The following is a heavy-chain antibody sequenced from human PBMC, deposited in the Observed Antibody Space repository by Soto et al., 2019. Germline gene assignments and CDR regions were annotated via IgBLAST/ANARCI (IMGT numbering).Heavy chain of an antibody. CDR2: LDYSGTT. CDR1: GGSISSSTYF. J-gene: IGHJ1*01. CDR3: ARHGSNSGGYSEYFQH. D-gene: IGHD1-26*01. V-gene: IGHV4-39*01. Sequence: QLQLQESGPGLVKPSETLSLTCTVSGGSISSSTYFWGWIRQPPGKGLEWIGSLDYSGTTYYNTSLRTRAPISVDTSKTHFSLKLSAVTAADTAVYYCARHGSNSGGYSEYFQHWGQGTLVTVSS.